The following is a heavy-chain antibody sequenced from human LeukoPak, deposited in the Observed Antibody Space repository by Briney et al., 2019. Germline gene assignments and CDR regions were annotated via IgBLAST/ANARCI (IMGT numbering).Heavy chain of an antibody. Sequence: GESLKISCKGSGYSFTTYWIAWVRQMPGKGLEWMGIIYPGDSDTRYSPSFQGQVTISADKSISTAYLQWSSLKATDSAMYYCARGHSMGVTNWFDPWGQGTLVTVSS. D-gene: IGHD1-26*01. CDR3: ARGHSMGVTNWFDP. V-gene: IGHV5-51*01. CDR2: IYPGDSDT. J-gene: IGHJ5*02. CDR1: GYSFTTYW.